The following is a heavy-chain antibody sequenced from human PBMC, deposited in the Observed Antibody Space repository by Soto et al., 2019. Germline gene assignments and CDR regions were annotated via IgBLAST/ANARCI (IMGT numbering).Heavy chain of an antibody. Sequence: GGSLRLSSAASGFTGSSNYMSWVRQAPGKGLEWVSVIYSGGSTYYADSVKGRFTISRDNSKNTLYLQMNSLRAEDTAVYYCARDFTYYYDSSGYSLGIWGQGTMVT. D-gene: IGHD3-22*01. V-gene: IGHV3-66*01. CDR2: IYSGGST. CDR3: ARDFTYYYDSSGYSLGI. J-gene: IGHJ3*02. CDR1: GFTGSSNY.